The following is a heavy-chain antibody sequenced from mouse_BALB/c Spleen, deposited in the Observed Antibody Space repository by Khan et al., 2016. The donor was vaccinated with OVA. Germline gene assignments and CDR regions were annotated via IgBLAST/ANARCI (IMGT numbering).Heavy chain of an antibody. CDR1: GYSFTGYF. CDR2: INPHIGET. J-gene: IGHJ2*01. V-gene: IGHV1-20*02. Sequence: EVQLQQSGPELVRPGASVKISCTASGYSFTGYFMNWVMQSHGKSLEWIGRINPHIGETFYNQRFKDKATLTVDESSSTAHMELRSLASEDSAVYYCTRIYRSDFDSWGQGTTLTVSS. D-gene: IGHD6-1*01. CDR3: TRIYRSDFDS.